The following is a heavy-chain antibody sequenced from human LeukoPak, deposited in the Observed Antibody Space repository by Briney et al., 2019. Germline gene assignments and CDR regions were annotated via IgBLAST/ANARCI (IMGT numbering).Heavy chain of an antibody. D-gene: IGHD2-15*01. CDR2: INPNSGGT. CDR1: GYTFTGYY. Sequence: GASVKVSCKASGYTFTGYYIHWVRQAPGQGLEWMGWINPNSGGTNYAQRFQGRVTMTRDTSISTAYMELSRLRSEDTAVYYCARGQLVRTDIVVAPGGFDPWGQGTLVTVSS. V-gene: IGHV1-2*02. CDR3: ARGQLVRTDIVVAPGGFDP. J-gene: IGHJ5*02.